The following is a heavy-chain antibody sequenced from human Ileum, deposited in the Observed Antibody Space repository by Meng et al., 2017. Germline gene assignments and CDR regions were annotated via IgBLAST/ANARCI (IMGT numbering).Heavy chain of an antibody. CDR2: IYWDNDK. V-gene: IGHV2-5*02. CDR1: GFSLATGGEA. J-gene: IGHJ4*02. Sequence: QITLSESDPARVRRTQALAPTCTFSGFSLATGGEAVAWLRQPPGKGLEWLLAIYWDNDKRYNPSLKNRITVTKDVSKSQVDLLMTDMDPADTATYYCAHRVIGNTSWEGGCLDSWGQGILVTVSS. CDR3: AHRVIGNTSWEGGCLDS. D-gene: IGHD4-23*01.